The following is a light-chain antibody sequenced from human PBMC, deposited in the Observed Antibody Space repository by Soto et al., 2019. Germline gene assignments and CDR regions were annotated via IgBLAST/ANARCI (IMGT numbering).Light chain of an antibody. V-gene: IGLV2-8*01. CDR1: SSDVGGYDF. Sequence: QSALTQPPSASGSPGQSVTISCTGTSSDVGGYDFVAWHQQHPGKAPRLMIYDVSNRPSGFPDRFSGAKSGYTASLTVSGLQAEDEADYYCSSFVGGNIYVFGTGTQLTVL. CDR3: SSFVGGNIYV. CDR2: DVS. J-gene: IGLJ1*01.